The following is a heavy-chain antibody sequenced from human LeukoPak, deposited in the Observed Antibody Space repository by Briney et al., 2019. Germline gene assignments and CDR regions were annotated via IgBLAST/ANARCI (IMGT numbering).Heavy chain of an antibody. J-gene: IGHJ3*02. CDR1: GGSISSGGYY. V-gene: IGHV4-61*02. CDR3: ARHDTMYCGGDFCDAFDI. Sequence: KTSQTLSLTCTVSGGSISSGGYYWSWIRQPAGKGLEWIGRIYTSGSTNYNPSLKSRVTISVDTSKNQFSLKLSSVTAADTAVYYCARHDTMYCGGDFCDAFDIWGQGTMVTVSS. CDR2: IYTSGST. D-gene: IGHD2-21*01.